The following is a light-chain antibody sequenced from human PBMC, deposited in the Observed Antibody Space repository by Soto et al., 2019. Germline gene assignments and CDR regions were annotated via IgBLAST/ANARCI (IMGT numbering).Light chain of an antibody. V-gene: IGLV2-14*01. CDR3: SSYRSSNTPFV. J-gene: IGLJ1*01. CDR2: DVS. Sequence: QSVLTQPAAVSGSPGQSITICWPGGTGDIGGYYFVSWYQQHPGKAPKLMIYDVSNRPSGVSNRFSGFKSGNTASLTISGLQAEDEADYYCSSYRSSNTPFVFGTGTKVTVL. CDR1: TGDIGGYYF.